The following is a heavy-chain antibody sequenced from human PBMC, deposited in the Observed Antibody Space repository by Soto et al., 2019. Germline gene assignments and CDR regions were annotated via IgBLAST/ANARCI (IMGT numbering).Heavy chain of an antibody. D-gene: IGHD5-12*01. CDR1: GGSLTGYY. J-gene: IGHJ4*02. Sequence: QVHLQQWGAGLLKPSETLSLTCAVNGGSLTGYYWSWIRQPPGKGLEWIGEIKDGGVTNYTPSLKGRVTMSADTYKNQSSLKLNSVTAADTAVYYCARGQEGIVATHWDQGTLVTVSS. V-gene: IGHV4-34*01. CDR2: IKDGGVT. CDR3: ARGQEGIVATH.